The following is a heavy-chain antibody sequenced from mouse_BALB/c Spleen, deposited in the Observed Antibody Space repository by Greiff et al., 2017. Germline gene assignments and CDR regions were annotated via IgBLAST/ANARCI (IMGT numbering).Heavy chain of an antibody. CDR1: GFSLTSYG. V-gene: IGHV2-9*02. CDR2: IWAGGST. Sequence: VKLEESGPGLVAPSQSLSITFTVSGFSLTSYGVHWVRQPPGKGLEWLGVIWAGGSTNYNSALMSRLSISKDNSKSQVFLKMNSLQTDDTAMYYCARESGGGFAYWGQGTLVTVSP. CDR3: ARESGGGFAY. J-gene: IGHJ3*01. D-gene: IGHD3-2*02.